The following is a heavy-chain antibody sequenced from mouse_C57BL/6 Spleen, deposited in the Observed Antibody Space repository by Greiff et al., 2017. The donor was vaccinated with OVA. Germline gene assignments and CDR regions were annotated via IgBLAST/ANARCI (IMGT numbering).Heavy chain of an antibody. Sequence: VQLQQSGPELVKPGASVKISCKASGYAFSSSWLNWVKQRPGKGLEWIGRIYPGDGDTNYTGKFTGKATLTAVKSSITAYMQLSSLTSEDSAVDFGAMDDGRAWFAYWGQGTLGTVSA. V-gene: IGHV1-82*01. CDR3: AMDDGRAWFAY. J-gene: IGHJ3*01. D-gene: IGHD2-3*01. CDR2: IYPGDGDT. CDR1: GYAFSSSW.